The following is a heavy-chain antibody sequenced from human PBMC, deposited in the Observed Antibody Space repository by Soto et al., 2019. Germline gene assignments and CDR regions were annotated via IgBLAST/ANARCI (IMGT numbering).Heavy chain of an antibody. V-gene: IGHV3-23*01. Sequence: VQLLESGGGLVQPGGSLRLSCAASGFTFSNYAMTWVRQAPGKGLEWVSTISAGGGSTYYADSVKGRFTISRDNSKNTLYLQMNSLRAEDTAVYYCARGGGSSWRNNFDYWGQGTLVTVSA. CDR3: ARGGGSSWRNNFDY. CDR1: GFTFSNYA. J-gene: IGHJ4*02. D-gene: IGHD6-13*01. CDR2: ISAGGGST.